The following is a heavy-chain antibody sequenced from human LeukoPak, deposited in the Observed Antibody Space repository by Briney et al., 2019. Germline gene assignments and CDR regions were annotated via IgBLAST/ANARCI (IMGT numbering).Heavy chain of an antibody. CDR3: AREARGSGYSGIDF. CDR2: ISAAGNT. CDR1: GFSFSTHD. Sequence: GGSLRLSCAGSGFSFSTHDMHWVRQVTGKGLEWVSAISAAGNTYYPGSVKGRFTISREDAKNSLYLQMNSLGAGDTAVYFCAREARGSGYSGIDFWGQGTLVTVSS. J-gene: IGHJ4*02. D-gene: IGHD3-22*01. V-gene: IGHV3-13*01.